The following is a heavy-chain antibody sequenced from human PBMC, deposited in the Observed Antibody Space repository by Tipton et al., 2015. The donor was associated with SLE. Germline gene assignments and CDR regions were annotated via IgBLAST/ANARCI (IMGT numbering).Heavy chain of an antibody. CDR3: AKDAPEETDS. Sequence: GSLRLSCEASGFTFNKYGMHWVRQAPGKGLDWVAFIRSDGRNKNYADSVKGRLTISRDNSKNTVYLQMRSLSAEDTAVYYCAKDAPEETDSWGQGTLVTVSS. CDR1: GFTFNKYG. J-gene: IGHJ4*02. CDR2: IRSDGRNK. V-gene: IGHV3-30*02.